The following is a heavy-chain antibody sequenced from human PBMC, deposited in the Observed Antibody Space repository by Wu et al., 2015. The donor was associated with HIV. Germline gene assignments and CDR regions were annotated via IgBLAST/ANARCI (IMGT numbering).Heavy chain of an antibody. V-gene: IGHV1-24*01. CDR3: ATDESGTIAVAGGDAFDI. Sequence: QVQLVQSGAEVKKPGASVKVSCKVSGYTLTELSMHWVRQAPGKGLEWMGGFDPEDGETIYAQKFQGRVTMTEDTSTDTAYMELSSLRSEDTAVYYCATDESGTIAVAGGDAFDIWGQGTMVTVSS. CDR2: FDPEDGET. J-gene: IGHJ3*02. CDR1: GYTLTELS. D-gene: IGHD6-19*01.